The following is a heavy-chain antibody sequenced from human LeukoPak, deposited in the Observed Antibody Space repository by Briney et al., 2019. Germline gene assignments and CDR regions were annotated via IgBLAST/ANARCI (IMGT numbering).Heavy chain of an antibody. J-gene: IGHJ4*01. Sequence: GGSLRLSCAASGFTFDDYAMHWVRQAPGKGLEWVSGISWNSGSIGYADSVKGRFTISRDNTKNSLYLQMNSLRAEDTAVYYCAFPWGSSWFYSDCWGQGTLVTVSS. CDR1: GFTFDDYA. CDR3: AFPWGSSWFYSDC. D-gene: IGHD6-13*01. CDR2: ISWNSGSI. V-gene: IGHV3-9*01.